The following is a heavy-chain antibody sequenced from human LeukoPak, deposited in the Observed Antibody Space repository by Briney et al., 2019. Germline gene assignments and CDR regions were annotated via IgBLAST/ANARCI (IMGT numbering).Heavy chain of an antibody. CDR3: ARRALYGSGRYYYYYYMDV. D-gene: IGHD3-10*01. CDR1: GGSFSGYY. CDR2: INHRGST. J-gene: IGHJ6*03. Sequence: PSETLSLTCAVYGGSFSGYYWSWIRQPPGKGLEWIGEINHRGSTNYNPSLKSRVTISVDTSKNQFSLKLSSVTAADTAVYYCARRALYGSGRYYYYYYMDVWGKGTTVTVSS. V-gene: IGHV4-34*01.